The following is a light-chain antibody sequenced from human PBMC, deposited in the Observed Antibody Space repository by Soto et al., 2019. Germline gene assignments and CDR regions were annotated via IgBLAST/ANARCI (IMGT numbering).Light chain of an antibody. CDR3: ERDRRYS. Sequence: RVTKSPATGPGSVGDRVNITCRASQSISNWLAWYQQKPGTAPKLLIYHASTLESGVPSRVSGSGSGTEITLTIISLQAEDFASIYFERDRRYSFGQGTKVDI. CDR2: HAS. J-gene: IGKJ1*01. V-gene: IGKV1-5*01. CDR1: QSISNW.